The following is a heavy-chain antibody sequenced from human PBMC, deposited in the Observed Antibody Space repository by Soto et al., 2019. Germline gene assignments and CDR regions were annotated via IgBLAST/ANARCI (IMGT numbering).Heavy chain of an antibody. J-gene: IGHJ6*03. Sequence: VASVKVSCKASGYTFTSYGISWVRQAPGQGLEWMGWISAYNGNTNYAQKLQGRVTMTTDTSTSTAYMELRSLRSDDTAVYYCARGVSGGYDFEYYYYYMDVWGKGTTVTVSS. V-gene: IGHV1-18*01. CDR1: GYTFTSYG. CDR3: ARGVSGGYDFEYYYYYMDV. D-gene: IGHD5-12*01. CDR2: ISAYNGNT.